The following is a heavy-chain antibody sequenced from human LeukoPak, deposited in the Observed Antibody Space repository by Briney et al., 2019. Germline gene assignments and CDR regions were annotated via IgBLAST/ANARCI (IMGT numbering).Heavy chain of an antibody. CDR1: GGSFSGYY. CDR2: INHSGST. CDR3: AGGSYYSDSSGYYPYYFDY. D-gene: IGHD3-22*01. J-gene: IGHJ4*02. Sequence: SESLSLTCAVYGGSFSGYYWSWIRQPPGKGLEWIGEINHSGSTNYNPSLKSRVTISVDTSKNQFSLKLSSVTAADTAVYYCAGGSYYSDSSGYYPYYFDYWGQGTLVTVSS. V-gene: IGHV4-34*01.